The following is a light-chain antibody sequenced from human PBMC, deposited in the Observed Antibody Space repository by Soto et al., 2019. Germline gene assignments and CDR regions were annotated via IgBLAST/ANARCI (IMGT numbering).Light chain of an antibody. J-gene: IGKJ4*01. CDR1: QSVSSSY. CDR3: QQYQSLT. V-gene: IGKV3-20*01. CDR2: GAS. Sequence: IELTQSPAILALSPGDRATLSCRASQSVSSSYLAWYQHKPGQAPRLPIHGASSRVTGIPDRFSGSGSGTDVTLSITRLEPEDFGVYYCQQYQSLTVGGGTKVDIK.